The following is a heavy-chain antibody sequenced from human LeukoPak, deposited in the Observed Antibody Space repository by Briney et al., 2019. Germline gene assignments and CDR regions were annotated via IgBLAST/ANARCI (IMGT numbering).Heavy chain of an antibody. Sequence: GGSLRLSCAASGFTFSSYSMNWVRQAPGKGLEWVSSISSSSSYIYYADSVKGRFTISRDNSKNTLYLQMNSLRAEDTAVYYCAKDPRYYYDSSGYYHDNWFDPWGQGTLVTVSS. D-gene: IGHD3-22*01. CDR3: AKDPRYYYDSSGYYHDNWFDP. CDR1: GFTFSSYS. V-gene: IGHV3-21*04. CDR2: ISSSSSYI. J-gene: IGHJ5*02.